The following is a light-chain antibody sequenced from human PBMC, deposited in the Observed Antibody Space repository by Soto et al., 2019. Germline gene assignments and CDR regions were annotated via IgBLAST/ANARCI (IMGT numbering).Light chain of an antibody. J-gene: IGKJ5*01. CDR3: QQRSNWPPSIT. CDR2: DAS. Sequence: DIHMTQSPSCVSAAVGDRVTITFRASQGISSWLAWYQQKPGKAPKLLIYDASSLESGVPSRFSGSGSGTDFTLTISSLEPEDFAVYYCQQRSNWPPSITFGQGTRLEIK. CDR1: QGISSW. V-gene: IGKV1-12*01.